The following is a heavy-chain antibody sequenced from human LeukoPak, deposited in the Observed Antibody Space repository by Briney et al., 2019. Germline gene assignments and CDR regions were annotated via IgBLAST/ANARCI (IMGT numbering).Heavy chain of an antibody. V-gene: IGHV3-21*01. CDR3: ARFIAAPYYFDY. CDR1: GFTFSSYW. D-gene: IGHD6-13*01. J-gene: IGHJ4*02. CDR2: ISSSSSYI. Sequence: GGSLRLSCEASGFTFSSYWMNWVRQAPGKGLEWVSSISSSSSYIYYADSVKGRFTISRDNAKNSLYLQMNSLRAEDTAVYYCARFIAAPYYFDYWGRGTLVTVSS.